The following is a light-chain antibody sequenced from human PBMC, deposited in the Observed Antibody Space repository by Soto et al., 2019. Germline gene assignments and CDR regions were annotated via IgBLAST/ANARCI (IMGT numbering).Light chain of an antibody. CDR1: QSVSSSY. Sequence: EIVLTQSPGTLSLSPGERATLSCRASQSVSSSYLAWYQQKPGQAPRRLIYGASSRATGIPDRFSGSGSGTDFTLTISRLELEDFAVYFCEQYGSSPSVTCGPGTMVDIK. CDR3: EQYGSSPSVT. CDR2: GAS. V-gene: IGKV3-20*01. J-gene: IGKJ3*01.